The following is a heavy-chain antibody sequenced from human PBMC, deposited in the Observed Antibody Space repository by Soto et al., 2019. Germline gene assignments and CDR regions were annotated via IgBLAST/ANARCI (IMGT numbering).Heavy chain of an antibody. D-gene: IGHD3-10*01. J-gene: IGHJ6*02. CDR2: ISGSSNII. CDR1: GFTLSTYS. V-gene: IGHV3-48*02. Sequence: EVQLVESGGGLIQRGGSLRLSCAASGFTLSTYSLNWVRQAPRKGLEWLSYISGSSNIIYYADSVKGRFTISRDNAKNSLYLQMNSMRDDEPAVYFCARGFDLQYGMDVWGQGTTVTVSS. CDR3: ARGFDLQYGMDV.